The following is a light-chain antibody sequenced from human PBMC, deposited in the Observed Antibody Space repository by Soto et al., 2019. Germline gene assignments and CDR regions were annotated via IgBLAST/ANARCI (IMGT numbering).Light chain of an antibody. CDR3: QQYHNWPPIT. V-gene: IGKV3-15*01. CDR2: DAS. CDR1: QSLRRS. J-gene: IGKJ5*01. Sequence: ETMMTQSPDTLSVSLGYRPSLSWRASQSLRRSLAWYQQKPGQAPRLLRYDASTRATGIPARFSGSGSGTDFTLTISGLQSEDFAVYYCQQYHNWPPITFGQGTRLEIK.